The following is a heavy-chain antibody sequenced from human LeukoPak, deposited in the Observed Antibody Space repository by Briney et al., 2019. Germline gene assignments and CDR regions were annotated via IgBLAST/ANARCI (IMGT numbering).Heavy chain of an antibody. CDR2: ISSSGSTI. CDR3: ARDVGTSGWYTFDY. D-gene: IGHD6-19*01. CDR1: GFTFSSYE. V-gene: IGHV3-48*03. J-gene: IGHJ4*02. Sequence: PGGSLRLSCAASGFTFSSYEMNWVRQAPGKGLEWVSYISSSGSTIYYADSVKGRFTISRDNAKNSLYLQMNSLRAEDTAVYYCARDVGTSGWYTFDYWGQGTLVTVSS.